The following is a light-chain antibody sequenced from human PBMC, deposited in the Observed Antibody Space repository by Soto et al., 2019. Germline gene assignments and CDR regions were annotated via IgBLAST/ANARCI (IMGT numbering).Light chain of an antibody. J-gene: IGLJ1*01. Sequence: LTQPPSASGSPGQSVTISCAGTINDVGGYNYVSWYQQHPGKVPQLMIYQVTKRPSGVPDRFSASKSDTTASLPISGLQAEDEGDYYCMSYAGGNRFVFGTGTKVTVL. CDR3: MSYAGGNRFV. CDR1: INDVGGYNY. CDR2: QVT. V-gene: IGLV2-8*01.